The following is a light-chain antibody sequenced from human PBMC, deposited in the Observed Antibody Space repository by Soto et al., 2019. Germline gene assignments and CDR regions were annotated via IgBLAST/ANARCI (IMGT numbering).Light chain of an antibody. V-gene: IGKV2-30*02. Sequence: DAELFQTPVSLPVTLGQPASISCRSSQSLVHSDGNTYLNWFQQRPGQSPRRLLYRVSNRDSGVADKFSGSASGTNFTLKISWVEAEDVGVYYCMQGTHWPRTFGQGTKVDIK. J-gene: IGKJ1*01. CDR1: QSLVHSDGNTY. CDR2: RVS. CDR3: MQGTHWPRT.